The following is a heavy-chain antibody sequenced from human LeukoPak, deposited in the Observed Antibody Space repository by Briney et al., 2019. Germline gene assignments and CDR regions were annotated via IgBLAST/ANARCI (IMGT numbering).Heavy chain of an antibody. CDR3: AGRVTGYSSGYVY. CDR2: ISGSAHKI. V-gene: IGHV3-23*01. D-gene: IGHD5-18*01. CDR1: GITFSNYA. J-gene: IGHJ4*02. Sequence: GGSLRLSCVASGITFSNYAVSWVRQAPEKGLDWVSVISGSAHKIRYADSVKGRFTISRGNSENIVYLQMNNLRAEDTAVYYCAGRVTGYSSGYVYWGQGTLVTVSS.